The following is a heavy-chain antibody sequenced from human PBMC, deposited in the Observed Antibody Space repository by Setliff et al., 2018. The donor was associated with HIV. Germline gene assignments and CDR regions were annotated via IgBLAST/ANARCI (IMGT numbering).Heavy chain of an antibody. CDR2: IYHTGST. J-gene: IGHJ6*03. CDR3: ARGNYDILTGRAIYYYYYMDV. Sequence: PSETLSLTCTVSGGSINSTSYYWGWIRQPPGNGLEWIGSIYHTGSTYYKPSLKSRVTISVDTSKNQFSLKLSSVTAADTAVYYCARGNYDILTGRAIYYYYYMDVWGKGTTVTVSS. CDR1: GGSINSTSYY. V-gene: IGHV4-39*01. D-gene: IGHD3-9*01.